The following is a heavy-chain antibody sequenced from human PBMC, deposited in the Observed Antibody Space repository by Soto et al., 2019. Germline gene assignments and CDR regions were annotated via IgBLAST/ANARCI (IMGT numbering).Heavy chain of an antibody. CDR3: ARENSGHIASAEIDY. Sequence: EVQLVESGGGLVRPGGSLRLACAASGIRFSSGTFDWVRQAPGNGLEWVSSIISTGQYTYYADSVKGRFTISRDKNSVHLQMNSLRAEDTAVYYCARENSGHIASAEIDYWGQGTLVIVSS. CDR2: IISTGQYT. V-gene: IGHV3-21*01. J-gene: IGHJ4*02. D-gene: IGHD5-12*01. CDR1: GIRFSSGT.